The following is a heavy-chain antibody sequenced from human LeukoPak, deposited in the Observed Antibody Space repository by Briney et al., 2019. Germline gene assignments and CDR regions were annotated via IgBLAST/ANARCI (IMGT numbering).Heavy chain of an antibody. V-gene: IGHV3-21*01. CDR2: ISSSSSYI. CDR3: ARDTIWDGSFDY. D-gene: IGHD1-26*01. Sequence: PGGSLRLSCAASGFTFSSYSMNWVRQAPGKGLEWVSSISSSSSYIYYADSVKGRFTISRDNAKNSLYLQMNSLRAKDTAVYYCARDTIWDGSFDYWGQGTLVTVSS. CDR1: GFTFSSYS. J-gene: IGHJ4*02.